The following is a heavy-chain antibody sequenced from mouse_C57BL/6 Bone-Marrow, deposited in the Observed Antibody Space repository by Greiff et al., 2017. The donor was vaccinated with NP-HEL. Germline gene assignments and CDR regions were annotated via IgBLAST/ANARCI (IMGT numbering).Heavy chain of an antibody. V-gene: IGHV1-64*01. CDR2: IHPNSGST. Sequence: QVQLQQPGAELVKPGASVKLSCKASGYTFTSYWMHWVKQRPGQGLEWMGMIHPNSGSTNYKEKFKSKATLTVDKSSSTAYMQLSSLTSEDSAVYYCAVSNSYYFDYWGQGTTLTVSS. CDR3: AVSNSYYFDY. D-gene: IGHD4-1*01. J-gene: IGHJ2*01. CDR1: GYTFTSYW.